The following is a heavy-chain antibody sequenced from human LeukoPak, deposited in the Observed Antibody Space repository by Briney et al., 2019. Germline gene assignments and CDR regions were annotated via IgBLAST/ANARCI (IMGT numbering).Heavy chain of an antibody. J-gene: IGHJ4*02. Sequence: GGSLRLSCAVSGFTFSSYNMNWVRQAPGKGLEWVSSISSSSNYIYYADSVKGRFTISRDNAKNSLYLQMNSLRVEDTAVYYCARGGSGLDYWGQGTLVTVSS. D-gene: IGHD2-21*01. CDR3: ARGGSGLDY. CDR2: ISSSSNYI. V-gene: IGHV3-21*01. CDR1: GFTFSSYN.